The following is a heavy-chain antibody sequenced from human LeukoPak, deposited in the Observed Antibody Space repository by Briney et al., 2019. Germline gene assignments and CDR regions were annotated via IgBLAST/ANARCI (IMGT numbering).Heavy chain of an antibody. D-gene: IGHD1-26*01. CDR2: IYYSGST. V-gene: IGHV4-59*01. CDR1: GGSISSYY. Sequence: SETLSLTCTVSGGSISSYYWSWIRQPPGKGLEWIGYIYYSGSTIYNPSRKSRVTISVDTSKNQFSLKLSSVTAADTAVYYCARVYATTYYYYYYMDVWGKGTTVTVSS. J-gene: IGHJ6*03. CDR3: ARVYATTYYYYYYMDV.